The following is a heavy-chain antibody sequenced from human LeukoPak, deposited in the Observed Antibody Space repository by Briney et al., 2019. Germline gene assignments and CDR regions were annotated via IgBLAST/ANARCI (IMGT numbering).Heavy chain of an antibody. J-gene: IGHJ4*02. D-gene: IGHD2-8*02. CDR2: TFWNGGST. CDR3: ARGVSYYGTGGLDY. CDR1: GFTFDDYG. V-gene: IGHV3-20*04. Sequence: PGGSLRLSCAASGFTFDDYGMSWVRQAPGKGLEWVSGTFWNGGSTGYADSVKGRFTISRDNAQNSLYLQMNSLRAEDTALYYCARGVSYYGTGGLDYWGQGTLVTVSS.